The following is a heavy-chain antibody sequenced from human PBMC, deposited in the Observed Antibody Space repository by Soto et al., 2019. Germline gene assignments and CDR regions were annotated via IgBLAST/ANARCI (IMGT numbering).Heavy chain of an antibody. CDR1: GYTFTNYW. V-gene: IGHV5-51*01. CDR2: IYPGESGT. J-gene: IGHJ6*02. Sequence: PGESLKISCKGSGYTFTNYWLGCVRQMPGKGLEWMVLIYPGESGTKYNPSFQGQVTISADKSITTTYLRWTSLKASDTAIYYCAASIFYYGMDVWGQGTTVTVSS. CDR3: AASIFYYGMDV.